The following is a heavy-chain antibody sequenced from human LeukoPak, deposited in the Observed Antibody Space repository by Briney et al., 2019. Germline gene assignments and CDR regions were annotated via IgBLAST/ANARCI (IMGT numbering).Heavy chain of an antibody. J-gene: IGHJ3*02. Sequence: PGGSLRLSCAASGFTFSSYAMHWVRQAPGKGLEWVAVISYDGSNKYYADSVKGRFTISRDNSKNTLYLQMNSLRAEDTAVYYCARDRDGYNLNDAFDIWGQGTMVTVSS. CDR1: GFTFSSYA. CDR3: ARDRDGYNLNDAFDI. CDR2: ISYDGSNK. D-gene: IGHD5-24*01. V-gene: IGHV3-30-3*01.